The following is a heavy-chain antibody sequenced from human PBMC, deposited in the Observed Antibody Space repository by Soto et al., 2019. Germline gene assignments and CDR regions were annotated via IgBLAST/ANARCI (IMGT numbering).Heavy chain of an antibody. CDR3: ARDYYRFNSGYGFSMDV. V-gene: IGHV3-30*03. CDR2: ISFDGSDK. CDR1: GFTFSTSG. Sequence: GGSLRLSCAASGFTFSTSGMHWVRQAPGKGLEWVAVISFDGSDKFYADSVKGRFTISRDNSKNTLYLQMNSLRAEDTAVYYCARDYYRFNSGYGFSMDVWGQGTTVTVSS. J-gene: IGHJ6*02. D-gene: IGHD5-12*01.